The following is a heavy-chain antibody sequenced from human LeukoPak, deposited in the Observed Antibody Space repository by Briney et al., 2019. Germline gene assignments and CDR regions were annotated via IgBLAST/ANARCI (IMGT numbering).Heavy chain of an antibody. D-gene: IGHD3-10*01. V-gene: IGHV1-2*02. CDR2: INPNSGGT. Sequence: GASVKVSCTASGYTFTGYYMHWVRQAPGQGLEWMGWINPNSGGTNYAQKFQGRVTMTRDTSISTAYMELSRLRSDDTAVYYCARDDPSIVRGVIIELFDYWGQGTLVTVSS. CDR3: ARDDPSIVRGVIIELFDY. CDR1: GYTFTGYY. J-gene: IGHJ4*02.